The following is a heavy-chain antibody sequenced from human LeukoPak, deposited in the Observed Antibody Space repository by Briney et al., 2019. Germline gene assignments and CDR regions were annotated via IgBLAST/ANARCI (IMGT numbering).Heavy chain of an antibody. CDR2: ISSSSTI. CDR3: AREAPYYYDSSGYFAFDY. V-gene: IGHV3-48*02. D-gene: IGHD3-22*01. J-gene: IGHJ4*02. CDR1: GFTFSMYS. Sequence: GGSLRLSCAASGFTFSMYSMNWVRQAPGKGLEWVSYISSSSTIYYTDSVKGRFTISRDNAKSSLYLQMNSLRDEDTAVYYCAREAPYYYDSSGYFAFDYWGQGTLVTVSS.